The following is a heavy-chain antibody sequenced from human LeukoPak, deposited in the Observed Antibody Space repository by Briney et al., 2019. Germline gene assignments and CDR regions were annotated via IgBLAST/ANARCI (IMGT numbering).Heavy chain of an antibody. Sequence: GGSLRLSCAASGFTFSRYWMSWVRQAPGKGLEWVANINQDGDEKNYVDSVKGRFTISRDNAKNSLYLQMSSLRAEDTAVYYCARDIGSGTTGTTGVLVNWGQGTLVTVSS. J-gene: IGHJ4*02. CDR1: GFTFSRYW. D-gene: IGHD1-1*01. CDR3: ARDIGSGTTGTTGVLVN. CDR2: INQDGDEK. V-gene: IGHV3-7*01.